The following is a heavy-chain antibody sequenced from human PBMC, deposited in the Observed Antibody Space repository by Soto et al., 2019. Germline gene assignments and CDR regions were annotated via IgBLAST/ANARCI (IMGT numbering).Heavy chain of an antibody. J-gene: IGHJ6*01. CDR1: SGSISSSNW. CDR2: IYHSGST. CDR3: ARCDIVAATGWYSQQRDV. Sequence: SETLSLTCAVSSGSISSSNWWSWVRQPPGKGLEWIGEIYHSGSTNYNPSLKSRVTISVDKSKNQSSLKLSSVTAADTAEYYCARCDIVAATGWYSQQRDVWGKRTTDTDS. V-gene: IGHV4-4*02. D-gene: IGHD6-19*01.